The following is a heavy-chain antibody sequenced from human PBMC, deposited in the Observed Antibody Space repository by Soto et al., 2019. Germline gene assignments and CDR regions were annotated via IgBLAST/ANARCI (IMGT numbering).Heavy chain of an antibody. V-gene: IGHV1-69*01. J-gene: IGHJ5*02. CDR1: GGTFSSYA. D-gene: IGHD2-15*01. CDR2: FIPIVGTA. Sequence: QVQLVHSGAEVKTPGASVKVSCKASGGTFSSYAISWVRQAPGQGLEWMGGFIPIVGTANYAHQFEGRVTITAAESTSTADMELSSLRSEDTAVYYCARSRSGATYNWFAPWGQGTMVPVSS. CDR3: ARSRSGATYNWFAP.